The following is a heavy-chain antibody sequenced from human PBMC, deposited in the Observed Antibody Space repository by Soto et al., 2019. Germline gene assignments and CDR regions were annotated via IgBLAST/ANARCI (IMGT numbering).Heavy chain of an antibody. Sequence: EVQLVESGGGLVQPGGSLKLSCAASGFTFSSFWMNWVRQAPGKGLEWVANIKGDGSEKYYVDSVKGRFTISRDNANNSLYLEMNSLRAEDTAVYYCAAGFPPDYWGQGTLVTVSS. D-gene: IGHD3-10*01. V-gene: IGHV3-7*01. J-gene: IGHJ4*02. CDR1: GFTFSSFW. CDR3: AAGFPPDY. CDR2: IKGDGSEK.